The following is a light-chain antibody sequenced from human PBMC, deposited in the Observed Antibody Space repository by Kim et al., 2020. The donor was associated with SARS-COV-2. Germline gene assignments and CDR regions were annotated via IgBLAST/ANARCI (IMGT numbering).Light chain of an antibody. CDR3: QQYGTSFL. CDR2: GAS. CDR1: QPVSTNY. J-gene: IGKJ4*01. V-gene: IGKV3-20*01. Sequence: SPGEMVTHSCRASQPVSTNYLAWYQQKPRLPPRLLIYGASTRATGIPDRFSGSGSGTDFTLTISRLEPEDFAVYCCQQYGTSFLFGGGTKVDIK.